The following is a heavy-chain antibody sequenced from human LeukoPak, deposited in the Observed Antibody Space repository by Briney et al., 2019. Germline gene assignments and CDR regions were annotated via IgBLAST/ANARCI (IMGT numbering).Heavy chain of an antibody. V-gene: IGHV4-34*01. CDR1: GGSLSGYY. J-gene: IGHJ4*02. CDR3: ASFAARLAGY. CDR2: INHSGST. Sequence: SETLSLTCAVYGGSLSGYYWSWIRQPPGKGLEWIGEINHSGSTNYNPSLKSRVTISVDTSKNQFSLKLSSVTAADTAVYYCASFAARLAGYWGQGTLVTVSS. D-gene: IGHD6-6*01.